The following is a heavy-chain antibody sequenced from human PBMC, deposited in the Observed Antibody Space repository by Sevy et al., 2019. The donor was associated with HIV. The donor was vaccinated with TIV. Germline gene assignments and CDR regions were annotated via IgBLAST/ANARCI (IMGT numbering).Heavy chain of an antibody. D-gene: IGHD2-15*01. J-gene: IGHJ6*02. CDR3: ARESSKGWRYCSGGSCSSPYGMDV. V-gene: IGHV3-48*01. Sequence: GGSLRLSCAASGFTFSSYSMNWVRQAPGKGLEWVSYISSSSSNIYDADSVKGRFTISRDNAKNSLYLQMNSLRVEDTAVYYCARESSKGWRYCSGGSCSSPYGMDVWGQWTTVTVSS. CDR2: ISSSSSNI. CDR1: GFTFSSYS.